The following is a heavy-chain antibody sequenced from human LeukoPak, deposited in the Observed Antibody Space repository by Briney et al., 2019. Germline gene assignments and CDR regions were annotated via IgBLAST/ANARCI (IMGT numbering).Heavy chain of an antibody. V-gene: IGHV3-15*01. CDR3: CRGTY. D-gene: IGHD1-1*01. Sequence: GGSLRLSCAASGFTFSNAWMSWVRQAPGKGLEWVVRIKSKTDGGTTDYAEPVKGKFTISRDDSKNTLYLQMNSLKTEGTAVYYCCRGTYWGQGTLVTVSS. CDR2: IKSKTDGGTT. CDR1: GFTFSNAW. J-gene: IGHJ4*02.